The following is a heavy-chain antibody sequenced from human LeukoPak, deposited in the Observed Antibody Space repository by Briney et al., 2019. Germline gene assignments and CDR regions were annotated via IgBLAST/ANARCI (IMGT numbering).Heavy chain of an antibody. CDR2: INKNGGET. J-gene: IGHJ4*02. V-gene: IGHV3-23*01. Sequence: GESLRLSCAASGFTFSSYVMSWGRQAPGKGLEWVSTINKNGGETYYADSVKGRFTISRDKTKNTLYLQMNSLRAEDTAVYYCAKSSYYDASGYYREYYFDSWGQGTLVTVSS. CDR3: AKSSYYDASGYYREYYFDS. D-gene: IGHD3-22*01. CDR1: GFTFSSYV.